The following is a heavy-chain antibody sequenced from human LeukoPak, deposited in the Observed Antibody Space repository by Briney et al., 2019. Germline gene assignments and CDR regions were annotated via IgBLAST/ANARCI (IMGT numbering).Heavy chain of an antibody. D-gene: IGHD3-10*01. Sequence: GGSLRLSCAASGFTFSSYWMSWVRQAPGKGLEWVANIKQDGSEKYYVDSVKGRFTISRDNAKNSLYLQMNSLRAEDTAVYYCARVYYGSGSYYNVLDYWGQGTLVTVSS. J-gene: IGHJ4*02. CDR1: GFTFSSYW. CDR2: IKQDGSEK. V-gene: IGHV3-7*01. CDR3: ARVYYGSGSYYNVLDY.